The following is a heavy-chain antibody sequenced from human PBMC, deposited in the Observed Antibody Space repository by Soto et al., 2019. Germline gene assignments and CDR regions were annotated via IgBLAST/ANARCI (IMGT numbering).Heavy chain of an antibody. D-gene: IGHD3-3*01. CDR3: ARGGNYDFWSGFAEKPYNWFDP. V-gene: IGHV4-59*01. CDR2: IYYSGST. Sequence: ETLCVTCPVAGGSISSYCSSRIRKPTGKGLEWIGYIYYSGSTNYNPSLKSRVTISVDTSKNQFSLKLSSVTAADTAVYYCARGGNYDFWSGFAEKPYNWFDPWGQGTLVTVSS. CDR1: GGSISSYC. J-gene: IGHJ5*02.